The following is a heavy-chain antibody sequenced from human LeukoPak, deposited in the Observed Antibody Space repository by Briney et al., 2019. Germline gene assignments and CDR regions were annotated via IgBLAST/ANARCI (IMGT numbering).Heavy chain of an antibody. D-gene: IGHD2-21*01. CDR2: IYYGGST. CDR1: GDFFSGGTSD. CDR3: ARVGVRTNCGSGCYSDYFDK. J-gene: IGHJ4*02. Sequence: PSETLSLTCSVTGDFFSGGTSDWAWIRQPPGKGLEWIGNIYYGGSTHYSPSLESRVTISVDTSRNQFSLRLSSVTAADTAVYYCARVGVRTNCGSGCYSDYFDKWGQGALVTVSS. V-gene: IGHV4-39*07.